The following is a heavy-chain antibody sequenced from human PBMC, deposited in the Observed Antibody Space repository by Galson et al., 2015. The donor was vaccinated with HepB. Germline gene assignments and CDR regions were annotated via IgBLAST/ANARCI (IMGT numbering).Heavy chain of an antibody. CDR1: GGSIRNYY. D-gene: IGHD6-19*01. V-gene: IGHV4-59*01. CDR3: ATWRGGQWPIKAFDY. CDR2: IYYSGST. J-gene: IGHJ4*02. Sequence: SETLSLTCTVSGGSIRNYYWSWIRQPPGKGLEWIGYIYYSGSTNYNPSPKSRVAISVDTSKNQFSLTLTSVTAADTAVYYCATWRGGQWPIKAFDYWGQGTLVTVSS.